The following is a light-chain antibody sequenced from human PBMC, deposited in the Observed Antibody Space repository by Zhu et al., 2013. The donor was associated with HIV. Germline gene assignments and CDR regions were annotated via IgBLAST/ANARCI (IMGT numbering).Light chain of an antibody. CDR1: SFGIES. V-gene: IGLV3-21*01. CDR3: NSRDSSGNHVV. CDR2: DDS. J-gene: IGLJ2*01. Sequence: SYVLTQPPSVSVAPGKTARITCGENSFGIESVHWYQQKAGQAPALVIYDDSDRPSGIPDRFSGSSSGNTASLTITGAYAEDEADYYCNSRDSSGNHVVFGGGTKLTVL.